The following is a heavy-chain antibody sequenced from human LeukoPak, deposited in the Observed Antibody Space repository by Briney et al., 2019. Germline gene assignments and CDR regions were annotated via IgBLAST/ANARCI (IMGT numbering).Heavy chain of an antibody. CDR2: IKRDGSEK. CDR3: ARARDYGSGKANAFDI. Sequence: GGSLRLSCGASGYTFSIYWVSCVPQAPGKGREGGANIKRDGSEKYYVDSVKGRFTISRDNAENSLYLQMNSLRAEDTAVYYCARARDYGSGKANAFDIWGQGTMVTVSS. V-gene: IGHV3-7*05. D-gene: IGHD3-10*01. CDR1: GYTFSIYW. J-gene: IGHJ3*02.